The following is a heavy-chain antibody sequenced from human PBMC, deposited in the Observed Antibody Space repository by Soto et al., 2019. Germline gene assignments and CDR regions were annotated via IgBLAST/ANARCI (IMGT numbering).Heavy chain of an antibody. D-gene: IGHD3-3*01. J-gene: IGHJ6*02. V-gene: IGHV3-30-3*01. CDR1: GFTFSSYA. CDR3: ARDITLGFYYYYGMDV. CDR2: ISYDGSNK. Sequence: ESGGGVVQPGRSLRLSCAASGFTFSSYAMHWVRQAPGKGLEWVAVISYDGSNKYYADSVKGRFTISRDNSKNTLYLQMNSLRAEDTAVYYCARDITLGFYYYYGMDVWGQGTTVTVSS.